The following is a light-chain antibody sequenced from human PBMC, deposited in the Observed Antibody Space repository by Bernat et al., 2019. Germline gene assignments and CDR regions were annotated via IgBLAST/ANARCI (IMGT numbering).Light chain of an antibody. CDR2: DVS. CDR3: SSYTPSSTLV. CDR1: SSDVGGYNY. Sequence: QSALTQPASVSGSPGQSITISCTGSSSDVGGYNYVSWYQQHPGKAPKVMIYDVSNRPSGVSNRFSGSKSDNTASLTISGLQAEDEADYYCSSYTPSSTLVFGGGTKLTVL. V-gene: IGLV2-14*01. J-gene: IGLJ3*02.